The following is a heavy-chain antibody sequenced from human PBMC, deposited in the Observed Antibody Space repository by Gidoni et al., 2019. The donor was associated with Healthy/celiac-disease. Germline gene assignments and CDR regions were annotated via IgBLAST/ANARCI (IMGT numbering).Heavy chain of an antibody. Sequence: EVQLLESGGGLVQPGGSLRLSWAASGLTFSSYAMSWVRQAPGKGLEWVSAISGSGGSTYYADSVKGRFTISRDNSKNTLYLQMNSLRAEDTAVYYCAKDFYDFWSGSPSDYWGQGTLVTVSS. CDR3: AKDFYDFWSGSPSDY. V-gene: IGHV3-23*01. J-gene: IGHJ4*02. CDR1: GLTFSSYA. CDR2: ISGSGGST. D-gene: IGHD3-3*01.